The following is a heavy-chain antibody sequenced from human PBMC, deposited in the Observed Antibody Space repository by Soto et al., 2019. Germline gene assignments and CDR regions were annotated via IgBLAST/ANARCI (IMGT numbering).Heavy chain of an antibody. CDR3: ARGRYDLWSGYYRVAAFDI. J-gene: IGHJ3*02. CDR1: GYTFTSYG. Sequence: ASVKVSCKASGYTFTSYGISWVRQAPGQGLEWLGWISTYNGNTNYAQKLQGRVTMTTDTSTSTAYMELRSLRSDDTAVYYCARGRYDLWSGYYRVAAFDIWGQGTMVTVSS. D-gene: IGHD3-3*01. CDR2: ISTYNGNT. V-gene: IGHV1-18*04.